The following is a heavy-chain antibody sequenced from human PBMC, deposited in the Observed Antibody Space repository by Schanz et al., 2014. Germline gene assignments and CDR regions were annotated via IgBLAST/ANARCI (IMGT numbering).Heavy chain of an antibody. CDR2: IDGEGGDT. V-gene: IGHV3-74*01. J-gene: IGHJ5*02. CDR1: GFMFSIEW. Sequence: EGQLVESGGGLVQPGGSLRLSCAASGFMFSIEWMSWVRQGPGKGLSWVSRIDGEGGDTRYADSVKGRFTVFRDNARNMVFLQMNSLRVDDTGVYYCVRDERISSGVWFDPWGQGTLVTVSS. CDR3: VRDERISSGVWFDP. D-gene: IGHD6-19*01.